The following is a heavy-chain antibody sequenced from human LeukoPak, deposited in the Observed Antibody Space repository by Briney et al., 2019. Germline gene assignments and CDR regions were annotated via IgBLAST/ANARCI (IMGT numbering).Heavy chain of an antibody. Sequence: GGSLRLSCAASGFTFSDYYMSWVRQAPGKGLEWVSVISGSGGSTYYADSVKGRFTISRDNSKNTLYLQMNSLRVEDAALFYCAKEVGPFDIWGQGTMVTVSS. J-gene: IGHJ3*02. CDR1: GFTFSDYY. CDR2: ISGSGGST. CDR3: AKEVGPFDI. V-gene: IGHV3-23*01.